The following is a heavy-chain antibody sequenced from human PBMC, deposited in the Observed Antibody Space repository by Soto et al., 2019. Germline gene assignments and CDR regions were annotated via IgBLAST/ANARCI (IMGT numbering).Heavy chain of an antibody. J-gene: IGHJ4*02. CDR1: GGSFSGYY. V-gene: IGHV4-34*01. CDR2: INHSGST. Sequence: SETLSITCAVYGGSFSGYYWSWIRPHPGKGLEWIGEINHSGSTNYNPSLKSRVTISVDTSKNQFSLKLSSVTAADTAVYYCARGRFLEWYYRGAFDYWGQGTLVTVSS. CDR3: ARGRFLEWYYRGAFDY. D-gene: IGHD3-3*01.